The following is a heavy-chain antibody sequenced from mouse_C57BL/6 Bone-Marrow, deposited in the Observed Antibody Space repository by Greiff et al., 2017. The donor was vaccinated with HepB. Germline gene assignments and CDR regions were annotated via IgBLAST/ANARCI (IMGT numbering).Heavy chain of an antibody. V-gene: IGHV1-78*01. CDR2: IYPRDGST. D-gene: IGHD2-3*01. J-gene: IGHJ4*01. CDR3: ARGDDGYYEVMDY. CDR1: GYTFTDHT. Sequence: VQLQQSDAELVKPGASVKISCKVSGYTFTDHTIHWMKQRPEQGLEWIGYIYPRDGSTKNNEKFKGKATLTADKSSSTAYMQLNSLTSEDSAVYFCARGDDGYYEVMDYWGQGTSVTVSS.